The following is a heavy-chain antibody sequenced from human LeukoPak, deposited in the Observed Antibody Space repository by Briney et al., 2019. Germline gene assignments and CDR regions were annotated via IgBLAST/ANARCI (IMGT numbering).Heavy chain of an antibody. CDR3: AREVAAAGTPYNWFDP. J-gene: IGHJ5*02. CDR1: GGSISSYY. V-gene: IGHV4-59*01. CDR2: IYYSGST. Sequence: SETLSLTCTVSGGSISSYYWSWIRQPPGKGLEGIGYIYYSGSTHYTPSLKSRVTIAVDTSKNQSSLKLSSVTAADTAVYYCAREVAAAGTPYNWFDPWGQGTLVTVSS. D-gene: IGHD6-13*01.